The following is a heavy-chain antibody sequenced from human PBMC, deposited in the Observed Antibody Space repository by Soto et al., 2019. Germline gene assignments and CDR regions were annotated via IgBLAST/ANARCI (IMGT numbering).Heavy chain of an antibody. V-gene: IGHV4-59*01. CDR2: IYYSGST. J-gene: IGHJ4*02. CDR1: GGSISSYY. Sequence: PSETLSLTCTVSGGSISSYYWSWIRQPPGKGLEWIGYIYYSGSTNYIPSLKSRVTISVDTSKNQFSLKLSSVTAADTAVYYCARVAAAAGSYWYFDYWGQGTLVNVSS. D-gene: IGHD6-13*01. CDR3: ARVAAAAGSYWYFDY.